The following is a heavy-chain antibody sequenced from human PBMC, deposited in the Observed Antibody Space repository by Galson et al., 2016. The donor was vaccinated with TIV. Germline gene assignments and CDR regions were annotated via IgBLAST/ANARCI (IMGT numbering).Heavy chain of an antibody. CDR2: ISDGGKT. CDR3: ARDRVVDATYYYYYYGMYV. V-gene: IGHV3-66*02. CDR1: GLSVKINY. D-gene: IGHD1-26*01. Sequence: SLRLSCAASGLSVKINYMTWVRQAPGKGLEWVSLISDGGKTYYPDSVKGRFTISRDNATNTLYLQMNSLRLDDTAVYYCARDRVVDATYYYYYYGMYVWGQGTAVTVSS. J-gene: IGHJ6*02.